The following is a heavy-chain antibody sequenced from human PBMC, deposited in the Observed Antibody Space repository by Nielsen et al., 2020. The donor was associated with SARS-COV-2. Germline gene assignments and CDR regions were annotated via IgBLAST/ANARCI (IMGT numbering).Heavy chain of an antibody. J-gene: IGHJ6*02. CDR2: IYSGGSST. Sequence: GESLKISCAASGFTFCSYAMSWVRQAPGKGLEWVSVIYSGGSSTYYADSVKGRFTISRDNSKNTLYLQMNSLRAEDTAVYYCAKDLYGDYDYYYYGMDVWGQGTTVTVSS. D-gene: IGHD4-17*01. CDR3: AKDLYGDYDYYYYGMDV. CDR1: GFTFCSYA. V-gene: IGHV3-23*03.